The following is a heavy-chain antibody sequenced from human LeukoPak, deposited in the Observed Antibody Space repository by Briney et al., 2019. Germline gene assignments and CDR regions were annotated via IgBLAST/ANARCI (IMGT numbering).Heavy chain of an antibody. J-gene: IGHJ6*03. CDR1: GFTFSSYG. V-gene: IGHV3-30*02. Sequence: GGSLRLSCAASGFTFSSYGMHWVRQAPGKGLEWVAFIRYDGSNKYYADSVKGRFTISRDNSKNTLYLQMNSLRAEDTAVYYCAKDHPSYSSSWYYYYYYMDVWGKGTTVTVSS. CDR3: AKDHPSYSSSWYYYYYYMDV. CDR2: IRYDGSNK. D-gene: IGHD6-13*01.